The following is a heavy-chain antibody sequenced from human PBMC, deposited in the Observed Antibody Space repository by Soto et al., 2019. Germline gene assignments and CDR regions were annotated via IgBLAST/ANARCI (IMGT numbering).Heavy chain of an antibody. V-gene: IGHV1-69*13. J-gene: IGHJ6*02. CDR2: IIPIFGTA. D-gene: IGHD3-9*01. CDR3: ARVRLTGYYAYFYYGMDV. CDR1: GATFRSDA. Sequence: SVQLSSTASGATFRSDAISWVRQPPGQGLEWMGGIIPIFGTANYAQKFQGRVTITADESTSTAYMELSSLRSEDTAVYYCARVRLTGYYAYFYYGMDVWGQGTTVPVS.